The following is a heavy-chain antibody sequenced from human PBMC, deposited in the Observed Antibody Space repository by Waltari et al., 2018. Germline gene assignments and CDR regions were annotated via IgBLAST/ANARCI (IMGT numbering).Heavy chain of an antibody. CDR1: GYTFRDYG. CDR2: IVYDGTHK. Sequence: QGQLVESGGGVVQPGRSLRLSCEGSGYTFRDYGIHWVRQAPGKGLGGLGVIVYDGTHKNYADSVKGRFTISKDNSKKTVYLEMNSLGVDDTAVYHCAKDRRWSAGGFYYYYGMDVWGQGTTVVVSS. V-gene: IGHV3-30*18. J-gene: IGHJ6*02. CDR3: AKDRRWSAGGFYYYYGMDV. D-gene: IGHD6-13*01.